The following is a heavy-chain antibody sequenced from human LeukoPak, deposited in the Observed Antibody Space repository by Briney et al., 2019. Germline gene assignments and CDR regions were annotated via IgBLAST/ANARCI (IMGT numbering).Heavy chain of an antibody. V-gene: IGHV4-34*01. Sequence: SETLSLTCAVYGGSFSGYYWSWIRQPPGKGLEWIGEINHSGSTNYNPSLKSRVTISVDTSKNQFSLKLSSVTAADTAVYYCAKQAMVTSYFDYWGQGTLVTVSS. CDR2: INHSGST. D-gene: IGHD5-18*01. J-gene: IGHJ4*02. CDR3: AKQAMVTSYFDY. CDR1: GGSFSGYY.